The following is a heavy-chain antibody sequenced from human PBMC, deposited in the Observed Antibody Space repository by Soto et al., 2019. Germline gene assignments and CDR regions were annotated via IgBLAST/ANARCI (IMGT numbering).Heavy chain of an antibody. V-gene: IGHV3-11*06. Sequence: GGSLRLYCAGSGFTFGDSYMSWIRQAPGKGLEWLSYISPGSRYPAYADSVKGRFTISRDNAKRSLYLQMMSLTAEDTAIYYCVSGGGGGLFDPWCQGTRVTVSS. J-gene: IGHJ5*02. CDR3: VSGGGGGLFDP. CDR1: GFTFGDSY. CDR2: ISPGSRYP. D-gene: IGHD3-16*01.